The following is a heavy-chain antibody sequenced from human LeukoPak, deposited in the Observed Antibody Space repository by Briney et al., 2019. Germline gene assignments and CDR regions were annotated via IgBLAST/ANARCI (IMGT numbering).Heavy chain of an antibody. V-gene: IGHV1-69*04. CDR2: IIPILGIA. J-gene: IGHJ4*02. CDR1: GGTFSSYA. CDR3: IYASSGSNFDY. Sequence: ASVKVSCKASGGTFSSYAISWVRQAPGQGLEWMGRIIPILGIANYAQKFQGRVTITADKSTSTAYMELSSLRSEDTAVYYCIYASSGSNFDYWGQGPLVTVSS. D-gene: IGHD3-22*01.